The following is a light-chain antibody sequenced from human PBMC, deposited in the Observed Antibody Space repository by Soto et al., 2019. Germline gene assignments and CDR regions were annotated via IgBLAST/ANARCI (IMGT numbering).Light chain of an antibody. CDR2: KAS. V-gene: IGKV1-5*03. CDR3: QQYNNYWT. CDR1: QIISNW. J-gene: IGKJ1*01. Sequence: DIQMTQSPSTLSASVGDRVTITCRASQIISNWLAWYQQKPGKAPKLLIYKASSLESGVPSRFSDSGSGTEFTLTISSLQPDDFATYYCQQYNNYWTFGQGTKVEIK.